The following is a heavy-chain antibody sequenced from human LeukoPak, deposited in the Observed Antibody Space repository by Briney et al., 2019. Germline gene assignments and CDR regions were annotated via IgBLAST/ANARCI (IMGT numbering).Heavy chain of an antibody. D-gene: IGHD1-1*01. CDR1: GFTFSSYS. CDR2: ISSSSSYI. CDR3: ARGRYLENDAFDI. J-gene: IGHJ3*02. Sequence: GGSLRLSCAASGFTFSSYSMNWVRQAPGKGLEWVSSISSSSSYIYYADSVKGRFTISRDNAKNSLYLQMNSLRAGDTAVYYCARGRYLENDAFDIWGQGTMVTVSS. V-gene: IGHV3-21*01.